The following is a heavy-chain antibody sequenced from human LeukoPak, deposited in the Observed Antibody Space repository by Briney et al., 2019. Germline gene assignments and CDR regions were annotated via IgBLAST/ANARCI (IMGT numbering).Heavy chain of an antibody. V-gene: IGHV3-23*01. CDR3: AKSLYGGCPY. J-gene: IGHJ4*02. D-gene: IGHD3-16*02. CDR2: VTGNGGST. Sequence: GGSLRLSCAASGFSFSTYAMSWVRQAPGKGLEWVSGVTGNGGSTSYADSVKGRFTIFRDNSKNTVYLQMNTLRVEATPVYYCAKSLYGGCPYWGQGTVVTVSS. CDR1: GFSFSTYA.